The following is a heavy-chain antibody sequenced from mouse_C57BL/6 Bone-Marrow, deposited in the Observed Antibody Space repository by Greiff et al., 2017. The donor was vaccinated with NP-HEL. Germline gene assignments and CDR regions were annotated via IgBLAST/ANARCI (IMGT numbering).Heavy chain of an antibody. CDR1: GYTFTSYW. Sequence: VQLQQSGAELVRPGSSVKLSCKASGYTFTSYWMDWVKQRPGQGLEWIGNIYPSDSETHYNQKFKDKATLTVDKSSSTAYMQLSSLTSEDSAVYYCARPSTVVVPGFAYWGQGTLVTVSA. J-gene: IGHJ3*01. D-gene: IGHD1-1*01. V-gene: IGHV1-61*01. CDR2: IYPSDSET. CDR3: ARPSTVVVPGFAY.